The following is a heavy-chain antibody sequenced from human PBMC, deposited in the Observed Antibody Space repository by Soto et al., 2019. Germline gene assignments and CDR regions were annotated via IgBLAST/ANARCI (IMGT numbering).Heavy chain of an antibody. CDR2: ISAYNGNT. D-gene: IGHD1-26*01. CDR3: VCAGSYESGRYCYYAMDV. Sequence: QVQLVQSGAEVKKPGASVKVSCKASGYTFTSYGISGVRKAPGQGLEWMGWISAYNGNTNDAQKLQGRVTMTTDTSTSTAYMALSSLISDDTAVDSYVCAGSYESGRYCYYAMDVWGQGTTVTVSS. J-gene: IGHJ6*02. V-gene: IGHV1-18*01. CDR1: GYTFTSYG.